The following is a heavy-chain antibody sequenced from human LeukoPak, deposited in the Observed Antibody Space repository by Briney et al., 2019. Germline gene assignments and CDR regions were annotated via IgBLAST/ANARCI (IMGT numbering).Heavy chain of an antibody. CDR2: INPNSGGT. Sequence: ASVKVSCKASGYTFTGYYMHWVRQAPGQGLEWMGWINPNSGGTNYAKKFKGRVTMNRDTTISTAYMELSRLRSDDTAVYYCARDFLASTFDIWGQGTMVTVSS. J-gene: IGHJ3*02. V-gene: IGHV1-2*02. CDR1: GYTFTGYY. CDR3: ARDFLASTFDI.